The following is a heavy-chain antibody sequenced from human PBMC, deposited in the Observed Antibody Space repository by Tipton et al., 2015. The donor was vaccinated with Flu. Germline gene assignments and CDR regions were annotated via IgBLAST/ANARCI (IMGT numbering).Heavy chain of an antibody. CDR3: PRGLFWSGYPPRSFDY. CDR2: ISYSGST. V-gene: IGHV4-59*01. Sequence: TLSLTCTVSGGSISSYYWSWIRQPPGKGLEWIGYISYSGSTTYNPSLKSRVTISVDTSKNQFSMKLSSVTAADTAVYFWPRGLFWSGYPPRSFDYRGQGTLVTVSS. CDR1: GGSISSYY. J-gene: IGHJ4*02. D-gene: IGHD3-3*01.